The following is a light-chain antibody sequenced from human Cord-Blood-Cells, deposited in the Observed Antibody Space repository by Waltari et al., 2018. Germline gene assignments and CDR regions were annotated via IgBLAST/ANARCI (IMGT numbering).Light chain of an antibody. CDR1: SSDVGGYNY. CDR2: DVS. Sequence: QSALTQPASVSGSPGQSITIPCTGTSSDVGGYNYVSWYQQPPGKAPKLMIYDVSKRPSGVSNRFSGSKSGNTASLTISGLQAEDEADYYCSSYTSSSVWVFGGGTKLTVL. J-gene: IGLJ3*02. CDR3: SSYTSSSVWV. V-gene: IGLV2-14*01.